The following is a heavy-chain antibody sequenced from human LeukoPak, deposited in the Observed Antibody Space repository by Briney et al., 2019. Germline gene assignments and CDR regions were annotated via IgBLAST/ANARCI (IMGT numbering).Heavy chain of an antibody. V-gene: IGHV3-7*01. CDR1: GFTFSSYW. D-gene: IGHD6-19*01. J-gene: IGHJ4*02. CDR3: ARHLGIAVALFDY. Sequence: GGSLRLSCAASGFTFSSYWMSWVRQAPGKGLEWGANIKQDGSEKYYVDSVKGRFTISRDNAKNSLYLQMNSLRAEDTAVYYCARHLGIAVALFDYWGQGTLVTVSS. CDR2: IKQDGSEK.